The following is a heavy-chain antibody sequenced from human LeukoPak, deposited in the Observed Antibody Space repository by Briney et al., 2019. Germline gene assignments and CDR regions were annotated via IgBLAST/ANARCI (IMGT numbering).Heavy chain of an antibody. D-gene: IGHD5-24*01. V-gene: IGHV4-4*07. CDR1: GGSISNYY. J-gene: IGHJ6*03. CDR3: ARGRDGYNPYYYYYMDV. CDR2: VYSSGST. Sequence: SETLSLTCTVSGGSISNYYWTRIRQPAGKGLEWIGHVYSSGSTNDNPSLKSRVTMSVDTSKKQFSLKLSSVTAADTAVYYCARGRDGYNPYYYYYMDVWGKGTTVTVSS.